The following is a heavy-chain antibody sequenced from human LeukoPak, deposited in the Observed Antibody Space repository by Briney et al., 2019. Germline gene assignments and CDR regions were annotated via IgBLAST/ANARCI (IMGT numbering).Heavy chain of an antibody. CDR2: IYYSGST. CDR3: ARGHDCWSGYFPGY. J-gene: IGHJ4*02. V-gene: IGHV4-59*01. Sequence: SETLSLTCTVSGGSISSYYWSWIRQPPGKGLEWIGYIYYSGSTNYNPSLKTRVTISVDTSKNQFSLKLSSVTAADTAVYYCARGHDCWSGYFPGYWGQGTLVTGSS. CDR1: GGSISSYY. D-gene: IGHD3-3*01.